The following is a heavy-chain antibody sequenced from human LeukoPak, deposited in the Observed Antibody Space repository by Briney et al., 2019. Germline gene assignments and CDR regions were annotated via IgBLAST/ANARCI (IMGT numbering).Heavy chain of an antibody. D-gene: IGHD6-13*01. CDR3: ATADGAAAGTGAAYELGFDY. Sequence: GGSLRLSCAASGFTFSSYWMHWVRQAPGKGLVWVSRINSDGSTTNYADSVKGRFTISRDNAKNTLYLQMNSLRADDTAVYYCATADGAAAGTGAAYELGFDYWGQGTLVTVSS. CDR2: INSDGSTT. CDR1: GFTFSSYW. V-gene: IGHV3-74*01. J-gene: IGHJ4*02.